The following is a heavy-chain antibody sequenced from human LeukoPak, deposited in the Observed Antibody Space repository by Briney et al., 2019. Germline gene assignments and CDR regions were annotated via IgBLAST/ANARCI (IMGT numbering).Heavy chain of an antibody. D-gene: IGHD3-10*01. CDR2: IYTSGST. Sequence: SETLSLTCTVSGGSISSYYWSWIRQPAGKGLEWIGRIYTSGSTNYNPSLKSRVTMSVDTSKNQFSLKLSSVTAADTAVYYCVRLVRGPLYYYYYGMDVWGQGTTVTVSS. J-gene: IGHJ6*02. CDR3: VRLVRGPLYYYYYGMDV. CDR1: GGSISSYY. V-gene: IGHV4-4*07.